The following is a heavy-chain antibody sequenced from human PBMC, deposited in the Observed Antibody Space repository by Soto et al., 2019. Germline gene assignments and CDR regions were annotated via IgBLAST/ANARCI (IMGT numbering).Heavy chain of an antibody. CDR1: GGTFSSYA. V-gene: IGHV1-69*06. CDR2: IIPIFGTA. D-gene: IGHD3-10*01. CDR3: ARGPHYYGSGSYMDY. Sequence: KVSCKASGGTFSSYAISWVRQAPGQGLEWMGGIIPIFGTANYAQKFQGRVTITADKSTSTAYMELSSLRSEDTAVYYCARGPHYYGSGSYMDYWGQGTLVTVSS. J-gene: IGHJ4*02.